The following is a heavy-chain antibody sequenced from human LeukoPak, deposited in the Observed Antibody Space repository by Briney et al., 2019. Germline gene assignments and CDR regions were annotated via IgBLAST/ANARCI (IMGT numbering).Heavy chain of an antibody. CDR3: ARRIAAPSFDY. CDR2: ISASGGST. D-gene: IGHD6-13*01. Sequence: GGSLRLSCAASGFTFSSYAMSWVRQAPGKGLEWVSAISASGGSTYYADSVKGRFTISRDNSKNTLYLQMNSLRAEDTAVYYCARRIAAPSFDYWGQGTLVTVFS. J-gene: IGHJ4*02. V-gene: IGHV3-23*01. CDR1: GFTFSSYA.